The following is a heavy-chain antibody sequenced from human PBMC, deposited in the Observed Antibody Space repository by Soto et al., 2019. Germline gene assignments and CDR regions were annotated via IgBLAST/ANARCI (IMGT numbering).Heavy chain of an antibody. V-gene: IGHV3-30*18. CDR2: ISYDGSNK. D-gene: IGHD3-22*01. Sequence: GGSLRLSCAASGFTFSSYGMHWVRQAPGKGLEWVAVISYDGSNKYYADSVKGRFTISRDNSKNTLYLQMNSLRAEDTAVYYCAKSSITMIVVFDTGYSDYWGQGTLVTVSS. CDR1: GFTFSSYG. CDR3: AKSSITMIVVFDTGYSDY. J-gene: IGHJ4*02.